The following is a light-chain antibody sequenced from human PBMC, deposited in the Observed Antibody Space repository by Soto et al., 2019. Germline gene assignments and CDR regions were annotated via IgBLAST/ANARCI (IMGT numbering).Light chain of an antibody. Sequence: DIQMTQSPSSLSASVGDRVTITCRASQSISTFLNWYQHRPGQAPKLLIYAASTLQSGVPSRFRGVGSGTEFTHSINGLQPEDFATYYCQGSNTTPAPTFGGGTKVE. CDR3: QGSNTTPAPT. CDR2: AAS. CDR1: QSISTF. V-gene: IGKV1-39*01. J-gene: IGKJ4*01.